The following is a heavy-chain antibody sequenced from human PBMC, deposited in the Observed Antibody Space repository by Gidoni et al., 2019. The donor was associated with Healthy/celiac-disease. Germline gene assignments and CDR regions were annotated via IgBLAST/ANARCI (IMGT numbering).Heavy chain of an antibody. V-gene: IGHV1-58*01. Sequence: QMQLVQSGPEVKKPGTSVKVSCTASGFTFTSSAVQWVRQARGQRLEWIGWIVVGSGNTNYAQKFQERVTITRDMSTSTAYMELSSLRSEDTAVYYCAADMARVAVISAFDIWGQGTMVTVSS. D-gene: IGHD3-22*01. J-gene: IGHJ3*02. CDR1: GFTFTSSA. CDR2: IVVGSGNT. CDR3: AADMARVAVISAFDI.